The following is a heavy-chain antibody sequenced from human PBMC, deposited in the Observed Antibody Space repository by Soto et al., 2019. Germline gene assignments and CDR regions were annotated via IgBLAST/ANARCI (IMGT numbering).Heavy chain of an antibody. V-gene: IGHV3-30*19. Sequence: QVQLVESGGGVVQPGTSLRLSCVGSGFTFRSFVIHWVRQAPGKGLEWVALTSYDGSNNYYDDSVKGRFTISRDNSRKTVDLQMDSLTLEDTALYYCARWGTTGGLDVWGQGTLVSVSS. CDR3: ARWGTTGGLDV. CDR1: GFTFRSFV. CDR2: TSYDGSNN. D-gene: IGHD3-16*01. J-gene: IGHJ4*02.